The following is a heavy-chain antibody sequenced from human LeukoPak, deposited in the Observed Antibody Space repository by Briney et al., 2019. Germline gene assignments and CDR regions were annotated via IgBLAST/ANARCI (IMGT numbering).Heavy chain of an antibody. CDR2: INLDGNEV. CDR1: GFAFSTYW. Sequence: GGSLRLSCAASGFAFSTYWMTWVRQAPGKGLEWVANINLDGNEVHYVDSLKDRFTIPRDNAGNSLYLQLNSLRVEDTAVYFCASGRHDFVHWGHGTLVTVSS. J-gene: IGHJ4*01. CDR3: ASGRHDFVH. V-gene: IGHV3-7*02. D-gene: IGHD3-16*01.